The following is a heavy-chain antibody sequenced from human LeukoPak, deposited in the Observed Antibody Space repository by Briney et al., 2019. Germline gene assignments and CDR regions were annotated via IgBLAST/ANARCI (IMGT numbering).Heavy chain of an antibody. D-gene: IGHD1-1*01. CDR3: ARGSLAGTFDY. Sequence: PSETLSLTCTVSGVSISSSSYYWGWIRQPPGKGLEWIGSFYYSGSTYYNPSLKSRVTISVDTSKNQFSLKLSSVTAADTAVYFCARGSLAGTFDYWGQGTLVTVSS. V-gene: IGHV4-39*07. CDR2: FYYSGST. CDR1: GVSISSSSYY. J-gene: IGHJ4*02.